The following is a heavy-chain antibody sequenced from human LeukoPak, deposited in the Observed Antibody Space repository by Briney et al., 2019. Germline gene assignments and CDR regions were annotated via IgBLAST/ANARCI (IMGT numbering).Heavy chain of an antibody. V-gene: IGHV4-38-2*01. Sequence: SETLSLTCAVSGYSISSGYYWGWIRQPPGKGLEWIGTIYHAGSTYYSPSLKSRVTISMDTSKNHFSLKLSSVTASDTAVYYCARAFPICTNGVCYAFDIWGQGTMVTVSS. CDR1: GYSISSGYY. CDR3: ARAFPICTNGVCYAFDI. D-gene: IGHD2-8*01. J-gene: IGHJ3*02. CDR2: IYHAGST.